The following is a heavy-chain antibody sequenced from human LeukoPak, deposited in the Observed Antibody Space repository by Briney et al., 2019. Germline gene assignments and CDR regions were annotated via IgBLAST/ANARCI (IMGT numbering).Heavy chain of an antibody. J-gene: IGHJ4*02. CDR1: GYTFTSYD. V-gene: IGHV1-8*01. Sequence: ASVKVSCKASGYTFTSYDINWVRQATGQGLEWMGWMNPNSGNTGYAQKFQGRVTMTRDASISTAYMELSSLRSEDTAVYYCASPGNHYDPNGYYSLEDWGQGTLVTVSS. CDR3: ASPGNHYDPNGYYSLED. CDR2: MNPNSGNT. D-gene: IGHD3-22*01.